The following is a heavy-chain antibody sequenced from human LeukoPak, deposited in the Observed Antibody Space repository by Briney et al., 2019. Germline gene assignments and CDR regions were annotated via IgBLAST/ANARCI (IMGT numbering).Heavy chain of an antibody. CDR3: AKATPAAPSASRYYDY. D-gene: IGHD4-11*01. CDR1: GLTFSSYA. Sequence: GASLRLSCAASGLTFSSYAMSWVRLAPGKGLEWVSIISGSGGSTYSADSVKGRFTISRDNSKNTLYLQMNSLRAEDTAVYYCAKATPAAPSASRYYDYWGQGSLVTVSS. CDR2: ISGSGGST. J-gene: IGHJ4*02. V-gene: IGHV3-23*01.